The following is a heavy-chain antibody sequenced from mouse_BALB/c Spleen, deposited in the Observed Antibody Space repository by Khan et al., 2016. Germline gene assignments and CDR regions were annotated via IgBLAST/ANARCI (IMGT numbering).Heavy chain of an antibody. CDR3: ARFYGNYEDY. J-gene: IGHJ2*01. V-gene: IGHV3-5*02. CDR2: IYYSGTI. D-gene: IGHD2-1*01. CDR1: GISITTGNYG. Sequence: EVQLQESGPGLVKPSQTVSLTCTVTGISITTGNYGWSWIRQFPGNKLEWIGYIYYSGTITYNPSLTSRTTITRDTSKNQFFLEMNSLTAEDTATYYCARFYGNYEDYWGQGTTLTVSS.